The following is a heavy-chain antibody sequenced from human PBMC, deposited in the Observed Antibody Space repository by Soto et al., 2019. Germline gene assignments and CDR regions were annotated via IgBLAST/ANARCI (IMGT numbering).Heavy chain of an antibody. CDR1: GFTFSSYA. CDR2: ISGSGGST. J-gene: IGHJ4*02. D-gene: IGHD3-22*01. CDR3: AKDAGYYYDSSGYYYRDYYFDY. V-gene: IGHV3-23*01. Sequence: XGFLRLSFAASGFTFSSYAMSWVRQAPGKGLEWVSAISGSGGSTYYADSVKGRFTISRDNSKNTLYLQMNSLRAEDTAVYYCAKDAGYYYDSSGYYYRDYYFDYWGQGTLVTVSS.